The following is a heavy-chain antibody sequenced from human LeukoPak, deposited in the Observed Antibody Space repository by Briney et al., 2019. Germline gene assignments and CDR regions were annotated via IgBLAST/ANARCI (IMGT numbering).Heavy chain of an antibody. CDR1: DGSINSYY. CDR3: AREGDTYGQYYFDY. J-gene: IGHJ4*02. Sequence: SETLSLTCTVSDGSINSYYWSWIRQPPGKGLEWIGYIYYSGGTNYNPSLKSRVTISVDTSKNQFSPRLNSVTAADTAVYYCAREGDTYGQYYFDYWGQGTLVTVSS. D-gene: IGHD5-18*01. CDR2: IYYSGGT. V-gene: IGHV4-59*01.